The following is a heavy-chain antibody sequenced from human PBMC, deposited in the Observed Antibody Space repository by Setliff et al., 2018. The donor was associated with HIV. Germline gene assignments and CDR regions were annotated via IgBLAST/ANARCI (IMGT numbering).Heavy chain of an antibody. V-gene: IGHV1-24*01. CDR2: FDPEDDET. CDR1: GYTFTSYD. J-gene: IGHJ3*02. CDR3: ATSGFYDILTGPTPGVFDI. Sequence: ASVKVSCKPSGYTFTSYDINWVRQATGQGLEWMGGFDPEDDETVYAEKFQGRVTMTEDTSTDTAYMALSSLRSEDTAMYYCATSGFYDILTGPTPGVFDIWGQGTMVTVS. D-gene: IGHD3-9*01.